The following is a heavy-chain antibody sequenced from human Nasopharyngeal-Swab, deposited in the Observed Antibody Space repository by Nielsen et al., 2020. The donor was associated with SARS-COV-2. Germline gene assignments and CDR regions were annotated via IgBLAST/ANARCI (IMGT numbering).Heavy chain of an antibody. CDR3: ARGRGYCSGANCFSPFYYYGLDV. D-gene: IGHD2-15*01. V-gene: IGHV4-59*01. Sequence: WIRQPPGKGLEWIGYIHNSVSTKYNPSVKSRVSISVETSKNQFSLTLSSVTAVDTAMYYCARGRGYCSGANCFSPFYYYGLDVWGQGTTVTVSS. J-gene: IGHJ6*02. CDR2: IHNSVST.